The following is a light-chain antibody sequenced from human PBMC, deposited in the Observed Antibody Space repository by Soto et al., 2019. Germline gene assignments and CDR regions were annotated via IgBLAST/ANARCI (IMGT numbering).Light chain of an antibody. V-gene: IGKV4-1*01. CDR3: QQYYDKPLT. J-gene: IGKJ4*01. CDR2: WAS. CDR1: QSVLYNSNKKDY. Sequence: DFVLTQSPDSLAVSLGERATINCKSSQSVLYNSNKKDYFAWYQQRPGQPPKLLIYWASTRESGVPDRFSASGSGTDFTLTISRLQAEDVGVYYCQQYYDKPLTFGGGTRVEIK.